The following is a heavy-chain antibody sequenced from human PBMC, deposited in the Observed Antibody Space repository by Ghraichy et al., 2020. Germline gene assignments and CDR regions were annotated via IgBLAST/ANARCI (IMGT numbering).Heavy chain of an antibody. CDR3: ARDPSNSSGRRIGFDY. J-gene: IGHJ4*02. CDR2: ISAYNGDT. Sequence: ASVKVSCKASGFTFTHFGISWVRQAPGQGLEWMGWISAYNGDTNYAQNLQGRVTMTTDSSTTTAYMEMRSLTSDDTAVYYCARDPSNSSGRRIGFDYWGQGSLVTVSS. CDR1: GFTFTHFG. D-gene: IGHD6-19*01. V-gene: IGHV1-18*01.